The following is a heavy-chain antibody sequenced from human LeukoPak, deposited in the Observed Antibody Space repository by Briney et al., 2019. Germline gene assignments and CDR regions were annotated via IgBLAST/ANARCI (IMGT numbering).Heavy chain of an antibody. J-gene: IGHJ6*03. CDR1: GFTFSSYA. CDR2: ISGSGGST. D-gene: IGHD5-12*01. CDR3: AKDARRGYSGYDYSYMDV. Sequence: PGGSLRLSCAASGFTFSSYAMSWVRQAPGKGLEWVSAISGSGGSTYYADSVKGRFTISRDNSKNTLYLQMNSLRAEDTAVYYCAKDARRGYSGYDYSYMDVWGKGTTVTISS. V-gene: IGHV3-23*01.